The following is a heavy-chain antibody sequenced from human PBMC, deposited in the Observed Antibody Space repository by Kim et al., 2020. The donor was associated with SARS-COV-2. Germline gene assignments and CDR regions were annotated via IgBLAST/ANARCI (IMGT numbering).Heavy chain of an antibody. V-gene: IGHV3-74*01. CDR3: VRRATSSRGIDY. CDR1: GFTFNNHW. J-gene: IGHJ4*02. CDR2: ISDDGSST. Sequence: GGSLRHSCAASGFTFNNHWMNWVRQAPGKGLVWVSRISDDGSSTNYADPVKGRFTISRDNAKNTLYLQMNSLRAEDTAVYYCVRRATSSRGIDYWGQGTLVTVSS. D-gene: IGHD3-10*01.